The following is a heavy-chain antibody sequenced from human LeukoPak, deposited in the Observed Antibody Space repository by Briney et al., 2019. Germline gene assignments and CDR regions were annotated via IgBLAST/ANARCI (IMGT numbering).Heavy chain of an antibody. J-gene: IGHJ4*02. D-gene: IGHD3-10*01. CDR2: IVPIFGTA. CDR3: ARDRYYGSGSYYNRGDY. V-gene: IGHV1-69*13. Sequence: SVKVSCKASGGTFSSYAISWVRQAPGQGLEWMGGIVPIFGTANYAQKFQGRVTITADESTSTAYMELSSLRSGDTAVYYCARDRYYGSGSYYNRGDYWGQGTLVTVSS. CDR1: GGTFSSYA.